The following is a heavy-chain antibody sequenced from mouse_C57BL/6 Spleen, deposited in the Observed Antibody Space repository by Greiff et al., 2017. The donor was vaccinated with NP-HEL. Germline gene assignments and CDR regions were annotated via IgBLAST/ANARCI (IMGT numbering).Heavy chain of an antibody. D-gene: IGHD2-4*01. J-gene: IGHJ2*01. CDR2: IDPSDSFP. CDR1: GYPFPSSW. CDR3: ARGGGLRRGYYFDY. V-gene: IGHV1-69*01. Sequence: QVQLKQPGAELVMPGASVRLSCKASGYPFPSSWRHWVKQRPGQGLEWIGEIDPSDSFPNYNQKFKGKSTLTVDKASSTAYMQLSSRTSEDSAVYYCARGGGLRRGYYFDYWGQGTTLTVSS.